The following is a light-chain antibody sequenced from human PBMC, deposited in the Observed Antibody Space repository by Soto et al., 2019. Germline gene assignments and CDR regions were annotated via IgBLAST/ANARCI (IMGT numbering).Light chain of an antibody. Sequence: TPYPDSLXASTKKTVTLYCNSSQRASYSSNTNNYLDWQTQTKGTPXKXXLYWESTRESGVQERLSGSGSAKDFTLTTGRVPAADVEVYYCQEEYSSQWTVGQGTKVDI. V-gene: IGKV4-1*01. J-gene: IGKJ1*01. CDR2: WES. CDR3: QEEYSSQWT. CDR1: QRASYSSNTNNY.